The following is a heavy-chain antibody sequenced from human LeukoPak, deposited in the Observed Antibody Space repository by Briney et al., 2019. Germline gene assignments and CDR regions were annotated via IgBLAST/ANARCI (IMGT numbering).Heavy chain of an antibody. Sequence: SETLSLTCGVHGGSFSDYYWSWIRQPPGKGLEWDGEINTSGSTTYNPSLKCRFTISGDTSKNLYSLKLTSVTAADTAVYDCAGVGVNASSWYRYKYFDNWGQGTLVTVSS. V-gene: IGHV4-34*01. CDR3: AGVGVNASSWYRYKYFDN. D-gene: IGHD6-13*01. CDR1: GGSFSDYY. J-gene: IGHJ4*02. CDR2: INTSGST.